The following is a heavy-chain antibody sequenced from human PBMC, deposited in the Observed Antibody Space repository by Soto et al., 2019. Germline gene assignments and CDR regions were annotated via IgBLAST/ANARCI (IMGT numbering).Heavy chain of an antibody. CDR1: GFTFSDHY. Sequence: QLGGSLRLSCAASGFTFSDHYMDWVRQASGKGLEWVGRTRNKANSYTTEYAASVKGRFTISRGDSKNSLYLQMNSLKTEDTAVYYCARDRYQLFQYYFDYWGQGTLVTVSS. J-gene: IGHJ4*02. V-gene: IGHV3-72*01. CDR3: ARDRYQLFQYYFDY. CDR2: TRNKANSYTT. D-gene: IGHD2-2*01.